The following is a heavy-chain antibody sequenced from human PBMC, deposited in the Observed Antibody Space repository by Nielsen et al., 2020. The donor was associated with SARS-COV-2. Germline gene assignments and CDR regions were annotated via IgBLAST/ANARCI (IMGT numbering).Heavy chain of an antibody. J-gene: IGHJ5*02. CDR3: ARQMWPDTFDP. CDR1: GGSFSSYY. CDR2: IYYSGST. D-gene: IGHD5-18*01. V-gene: IGHV4-39*01. Sequence: SETLSLTCAVYGGSFSSYYWGWIRQPPGKGLEWIGSIYYSGSTYYNPSLKSRVTISVDTSKNQFSLKLSSVTAADTAVYYCARQMWPDTFDPWGQGTLVTVSS.